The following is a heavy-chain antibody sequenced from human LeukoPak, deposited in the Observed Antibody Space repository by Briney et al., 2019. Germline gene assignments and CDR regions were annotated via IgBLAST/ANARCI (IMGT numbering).Heavy chain of an antibody. J-gene: IGHJ5*02. V-gene: IGHV3-21*01. Sequence: PGGSLRLSCAASGFTFSSYSMNWVRQAPGKGLEWVSSISSSSSYIYYADSVKGRFTISRDNAKNSLYLQINSLRAEDTAVYYCARGFFLDAPPPWGQGTLVTVSS. CDR3: ARGFFLDAPPP. CDR1: GFTFSSYS. CDR2: ISSSSSYI. D-gene: IGHD1-1*01.